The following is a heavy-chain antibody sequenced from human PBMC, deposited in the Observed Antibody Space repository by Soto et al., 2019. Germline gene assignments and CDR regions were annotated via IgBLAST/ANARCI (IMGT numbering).Heavy chain of an antibody. CDR1: GFSLSATGVG. CDR2: IYWDDDN. Sequence: SGPTLVNPTQTLTLTCTISGFSLSATGVGVGWIRQPPGKALEWLALIYWDDDNNYSPSLKSRLTVTQDTSKNQVVLTMTNMDPVDTATYYCAHKGAYYFDYWGQGALVTSPQ. D-gene: IGHD3-16*01. V-gene: IGHV2-5*02. CDR3: AHKGAYYFDY. J-gene: IGHJ4*02.